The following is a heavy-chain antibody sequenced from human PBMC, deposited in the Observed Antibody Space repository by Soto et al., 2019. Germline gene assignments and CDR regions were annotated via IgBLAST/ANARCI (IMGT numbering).Heavy chain of an antibody. CDR1: GFTFSDYY. CDR3: ACLPYCTNGVCYNYYYGMDV. D-gene: IGHD2-8*01. V-gene: IGHV3-11*01. CDR2: ISSSGSTI. Sequence: PGGSLRLSCAASGFTFSDYYMSWIRQAPGKGLEWVSYISSSGSTIYYADSVKGRFTISRDNAKNSLYLQMNSLRAEDTAVYYCACLPYCTNGVCYNYYYGMDVWGQGTTVTVSS. J-gene: IGHJ6*02.